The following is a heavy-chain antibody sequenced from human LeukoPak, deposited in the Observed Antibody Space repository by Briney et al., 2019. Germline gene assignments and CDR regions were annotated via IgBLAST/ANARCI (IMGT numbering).Heavy chain of an antibody. V-gene: IGHV3-66*01. CDR2: IYSGGDT. J-gene: IGHJ6*02. Sequence: GGSLRLSCAASGFTVSNNYMNWVRQAPGKGLEWVSLIYSGGDTSYADSVKGRFTVSRDHSKNTLYLQMNSLRAEDTAVYYCAKSGSGWTPIYYYYYGMGVWGQGTTVTVSS. CDR3: AKSGSGWTPIYYYYYGMGV. CDR1: GFTVSNNY. D-gene: IGHD6-19*01.